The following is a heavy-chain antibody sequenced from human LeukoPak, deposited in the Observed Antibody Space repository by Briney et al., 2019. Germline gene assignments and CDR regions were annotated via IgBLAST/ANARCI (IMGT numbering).Heavy chain of an antibody. D-gene: IGHD2-2*01. Sequence: PRASLRLSCAASGFAFNNYAMTWVRRAPGKGLQWVSTISDSGGTTYYTDSVKGRFTISRDNSKNTLYLQVNSLRAEDTAVYYCAKLISTSCYMPIGVWGQGTTVTVSS. CDR3: AKLISTSCYMPIGV. V-gene: IGHV3-23*01. CDR1: GFAFNNYA. CDR2: ISDSGGTT. J-gene: IGHJ6*02.